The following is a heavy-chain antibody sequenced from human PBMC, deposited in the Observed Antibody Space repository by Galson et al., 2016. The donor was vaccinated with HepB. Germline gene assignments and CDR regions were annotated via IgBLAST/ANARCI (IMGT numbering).Heavy chain of an antibody. J-gene: IGHJ3*02. V-gene: IGHV1-58*01. D-gene: IGHD3-9*01. CDR1: GFTFTSSA. CDR2: IVVGSGNT. Sequence: SVKVSCKASGFTFTSSAVQWVRQARGQRLEWIGWIVVGSGNTNYAQKCQERVTITRDMSTSTAYMELSSLRSEDTAVYDCAALGYFDPYAFDIWGQGTMVTVSS. CDR3: AALGYFDPYAFDI.